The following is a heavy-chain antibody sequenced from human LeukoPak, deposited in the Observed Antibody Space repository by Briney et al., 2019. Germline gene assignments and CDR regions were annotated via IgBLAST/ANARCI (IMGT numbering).Heavy chain of an antibody. CDR3: ARRYFDWLDDAFDI. V-gene: IGHV4-61*08. CDR2: IYYSGST. D-gene: IGHD3-9*01. J-gene: IGHJ3*02. CDR1: GNSISSGDNY. Sequence: PSQTLSLTCTVSGNSISSGDNYWSWIRQPPGKGLEWIGYIYYSGSTNYNSSLKSRVTISVDTSKNQFSLKLSSVTAADTAVYYCARRYFDWLDDAFDIWGQGTMVTVSS.